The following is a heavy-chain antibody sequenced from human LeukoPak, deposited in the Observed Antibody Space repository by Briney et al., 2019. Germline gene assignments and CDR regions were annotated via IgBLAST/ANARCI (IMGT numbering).Heavy chain of an antibody. Sequence: PGGSLRLSCAASGFTFSSYGMHWVRQAPGKGLEWVAFIRYDGSNKYYADSVKGRFTISRDNSKNTLYLQMNSLRAEDTAVYYCAKDREGQAAAAPDLDYWGQGTLVTISS. CDR2: IRYDGSNK. D-gene: IGHD6-13*01. CDR1: GFTFSSYG. J-gene: IGHJ4*02. CDR3: AKDREGQAAAAPDLDY. V-gene: IGHV3-30*02.